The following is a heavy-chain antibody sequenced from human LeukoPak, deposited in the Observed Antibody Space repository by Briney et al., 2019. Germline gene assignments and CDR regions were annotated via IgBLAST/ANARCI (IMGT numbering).Heavy chain of an antibody. D-gene: IGHD3-22*01. V-gene: IGHV3-23*01. CDR2: ISGSGGST. CDR3: ATDLVSYDSSQDAFDI. CDR1: GFTFSSYA. J-gene: IGHJ3*02. Sequence: PGGSLRLSCAASGFTFSSYAMSWVRQAPGKGLEWVSAISGSGGSTYYADSVKGRFTISRDNSKNTLYLKMHSLRAEDTAVYYCATDLVSYDSSQDAFDIWGQGTMVTVSS.